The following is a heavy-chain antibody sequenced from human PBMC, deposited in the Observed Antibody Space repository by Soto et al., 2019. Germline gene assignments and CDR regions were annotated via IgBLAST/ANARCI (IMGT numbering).Heavy chain of an antibody. CDR1: GGTFSSYA. CDR3: AITRGVRGVINLYNWFDP. V-gene: IGHV1-69*01. J-gene: IGHJ5*02. D-gene: IGHD3-10*01. Sequence: QVQLVQSGAEVKKPGSSVKVSCKASGGTFSSYAISWVRQAPGQGLEWMGGIIPIFGTANYAQKFQGRVTIPGDESTSTDYMELSSLRSEDTAVYYGAITRGVRGVINLYNWFDPWGQGTLVTVSS. CDR2: IIPIFGTA.